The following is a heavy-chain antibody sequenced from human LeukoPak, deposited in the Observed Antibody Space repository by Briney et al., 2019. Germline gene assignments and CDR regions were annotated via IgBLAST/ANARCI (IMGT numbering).Heavy chain of an antibody. CDR1: GFSFPSYG. CDR3: ARDWQLPSGPDVFDI. J-gene: IGHJ3*02. Sequence: GASVKVFCKASGFSFPSYGISWVRQAPGQGLEWIGWITAYDGDTNYADKFQGRVTMATDTSTSTASMELWSLRSDDTDVYYCARDWQLPSGPDVFDIWGQGTVVTVSS. D-gene: IGHD1-1*01. V-gene: IGHV1-18*01. CDR2: ITAYDGDT.